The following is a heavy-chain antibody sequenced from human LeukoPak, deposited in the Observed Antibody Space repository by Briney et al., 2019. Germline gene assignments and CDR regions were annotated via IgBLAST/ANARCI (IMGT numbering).Heavy chain of an antibody. J-gene: IGHJ3*02. CDR2: IYHTGIT. CDR1: GYSISSGFY. V-gene: IGHV4-38-2*02. CDR3: ATFYGGRSDSFDI. D-gene: IGHD4-23*01. Sequence: SETLSLTCTVSGYSISSGFYWGWIRPPPGKGLEWIGFIYHTGITYYNSSHKSRVAISIDTSENQFSLKVNSVTAVDTAVYYCATFYGGRSDSFDIWGQGTMVTVSS.